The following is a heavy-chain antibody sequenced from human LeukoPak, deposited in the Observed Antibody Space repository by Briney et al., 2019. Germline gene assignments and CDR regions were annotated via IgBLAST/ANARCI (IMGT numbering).Heavy chain of an antibody. Sequence: GGSLRLSCAASGFTFTNYWMHWVRQAPGMGLVWVSRLPPDELGIIYADSVKGRFTVSRDNAKNTVYLQMNNLRVDDTAMYYCAKDQNTVATAPFDYWGLGTLVTVSS. CDR3: AKDQNTVATAPFDY. CDR2: LPPDELGI. D-gene: IGHD4-17*01. CDR1: GFTFTNYW. J-gene: IGHJ4*02. V-gene: IGHV3-74*01.